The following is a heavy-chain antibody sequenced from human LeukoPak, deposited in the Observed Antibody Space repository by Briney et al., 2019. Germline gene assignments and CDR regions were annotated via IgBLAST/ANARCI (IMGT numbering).Heavy chain of an antibody. CDR3: ARSEYYDFWSGYSRYYFDY. Sequence: ASVKVSCKASGYTFTSYHLHWVRQAPGQGLEWMGIINPSGGSPNYAQKFQGRVTMTRDMSTSTVNMELRSLRSDDTAVYYCARSEYYDFWSGYSRYYFDYWGQGTLVTVSS. J-gene: IGHJ4*02. CDR1: GYTFTSYH. D-gene: IGHD3-3*01. V-gene: IGHV1-46*01. CDR2: INPSGGSP.